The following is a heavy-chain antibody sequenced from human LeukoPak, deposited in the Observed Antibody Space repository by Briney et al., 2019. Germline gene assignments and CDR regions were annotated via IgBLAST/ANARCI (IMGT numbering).Heavy chain of an antibody. CDR3: VRDLDHNDFWSGYWPDALDS. D-gene: IGHD3-3*01. J-gene: IGHJ3*02. CDR1: GFTFSNYG. V-gene: IGHV3-33*01. CDR2: IWYDGSNE. Sequence: GGSLRLSCAASGFTFSNYGMHWVRQAPGKGLAWVAAIWYDGSNEYYGVSVKGRFIISRDNSRNTLYLQMSSLRAEDTAVYYCVRDLDHNDFWSGYWPDALDSWGQGTKVFVSS.